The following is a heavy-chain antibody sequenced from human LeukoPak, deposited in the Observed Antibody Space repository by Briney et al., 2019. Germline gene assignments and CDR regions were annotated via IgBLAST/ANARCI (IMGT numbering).Heavy chain of an antibody. CDR3: VRGYAYSFDF. CDR1: GFTFTSYS. CDR2: IGVSGDPI. D-gene: IGHD3-16*01. V-gene: IGHV3-48*02. Sequence: PGGSLRLSCVASGFTFTSYSMNWVRQAPGKRLEWVAYIGVSGDPIYYADSVKGRFTISRDNAKNSVYLQMNSLRDGDTAVFYCVRGYAYSFDFWGQGTFVTVSS. J-gene: IGHJ4*02.